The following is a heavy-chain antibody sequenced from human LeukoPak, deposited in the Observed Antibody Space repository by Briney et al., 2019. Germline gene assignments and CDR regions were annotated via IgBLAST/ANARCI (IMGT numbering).Heavy chain of an antibody. CDR1: GYTFTGYY. D-gene: IGHD6-19*01. V-gene: IGHV1-2*02. Sequence: ASVKVSCKASGYTFTGYYMHWVRQAPGQGLEWMGWINPNSGGTNYAQKFQGRVTMTRDTSISTAYMELSRLRSDDTAVYYSARDPVAATGYFDLWGRGTLVTVSS. J-gene: IGHJ2*01. CDR3: ARDPVAATGYFDL. CDR2: INPNSGGT.